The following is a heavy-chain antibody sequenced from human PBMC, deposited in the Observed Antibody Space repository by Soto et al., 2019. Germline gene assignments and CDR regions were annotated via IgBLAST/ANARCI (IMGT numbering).Heavy chain of an antibody. CDR1: GFTFSSYG. Sequence: QVQLVESGGGVVQPGRSLRLSCAASGFTFSSYGMHWVRQAPGKGLEWVAVIWYDGSNKYYADSVKGRFTISRDNSKNTLYLQMNSLRAEDTAVYYCAREPTVDTAIVGAFDIWGQGTMVTVSS. CDR3: AREPTVDTAIVGAFDI. CDR2: IWYDGSNK. D-gene: IGHD5-18*01. J-gene: IGHJ3*02. V-gene: IGHV3-33*01.